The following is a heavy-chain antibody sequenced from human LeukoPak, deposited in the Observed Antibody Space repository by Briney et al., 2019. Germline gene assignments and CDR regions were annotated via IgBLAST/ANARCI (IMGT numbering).Heavy chain of an antibody. CDR3: ARAKPKNMVRGLIMRRESRYYFDY. V-gene: IGHV1-69*06. CDR2: IIPIFGTA. CDR1: GGTFSNYA. Sequence: GASVKVSCKASGGTFSNYAISWVRQAPGQGLEWMGGIIPIFGTANYAQKFRGRVTITADKSTRTAYMELNSLRAEDTAVYYCARAKPKNMVRGLIMRRESRYYFDYWGQGTLVTVSS. D-gene: IGHD3-10*01. J-gene: IGHJ4*02.